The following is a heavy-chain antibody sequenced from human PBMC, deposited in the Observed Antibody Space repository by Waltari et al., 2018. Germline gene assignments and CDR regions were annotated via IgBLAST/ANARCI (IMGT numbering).Heavy chain of an antibody. D-gene: IGHD4-17*01. CDR2: IRPDGNEK. V-gene: IGHV3-7*01. CDR1: GSTFSRYW. CDR3: ARDPSYGAIDY. Sequence: EVPLVESEGGLVPPGGSLRLACAASGSTFSRYWMSWVRQAPGKGLEWVANIRPDGNEKYYVDSVKGRLTISRDNAKNSLYLQMNSLRVEDTAVYFCARDPSYGAIDYWGQGTLVTVSS. J-gene: IGHJ4*02.